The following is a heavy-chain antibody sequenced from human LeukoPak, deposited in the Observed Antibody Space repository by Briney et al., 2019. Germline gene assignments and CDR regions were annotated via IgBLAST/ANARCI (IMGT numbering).Heavy chain of an antibody. CDR1: GGSFSGYY. D-gene: IGHD6-19*01. V-gene: IGHV4-34*01. CDR2: INHSGST. J-gene: IGHJ6*02. Sequence: SETLPLTCAVYGGSFSGYYWSWIRQPPGKGLEWIGEINHSGSTNYNPSLKSRVTISVDTSRNQFSLKLTSVTAADTAVYYCARGRIAVAYYYYGMDVWGQGTTVTVSS. CDR3: ARGRIAVAYYYYGMDV.